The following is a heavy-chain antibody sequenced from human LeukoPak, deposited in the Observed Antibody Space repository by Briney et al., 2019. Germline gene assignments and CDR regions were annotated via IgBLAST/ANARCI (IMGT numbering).Heavy chain of an antibody. Sequence: PAGSLRLSCAASGFTFSSYSMNWVRQAPGKGLEWVSYISSSSNTIYHADSVKGRFTISRDNVKNSLYLQMNSLRDEDTAVYYCARDDTVIFDYWGQGTLATVSS. CDR1: GFTFSSYS. CDR2: ISSSSNTI. D-gene: IGHD3-22*01. J-gene: IGHJ4*02. V-gene: IGHV3-48*02. CDR3: ARDDTVIFDY.